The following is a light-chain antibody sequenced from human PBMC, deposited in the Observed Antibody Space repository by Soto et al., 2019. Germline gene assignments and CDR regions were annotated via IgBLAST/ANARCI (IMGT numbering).Light chain of an antibody. J-gene: IGLJ2*01. CDR2: DVS. Sequence: QSALTQPASVSGSPGQSITISCTGTSSDVGGYNYVSWYQQHPGQAPKLMIYDVSNRPSGVSNRFSCSKSGNTASLTISGLQAEDEADYYCSSYTSSSTLYVVFGGGTKLTVL. CDR1: SSDVGGYNY. V-gene: IGLV2-14*01. CDR3: SSYTSSSTLYVV.